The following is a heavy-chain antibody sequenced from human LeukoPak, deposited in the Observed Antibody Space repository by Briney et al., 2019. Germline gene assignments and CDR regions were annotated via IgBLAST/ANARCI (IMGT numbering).Heavy chain of an antibody. Sequence: ASVKVSCKASGYTFTSYGISWVRQAPGQGLEWMGIINPSGGSTSYAQKFQGRVTMTRDTSTSTVYMELSSLRSEDTAVYYCARGPGLGYCSGGSCYWFDPWGQGTLVTVSS. CDR1: GYTFTSYG. CDR2: INPSGGST. J-gene: IGHJ5*02. V-gene: IGHV1-46*01. CDR3: ARGPGLGYCSGGSCYWFDP. D-gene: IGHD2-15*01.